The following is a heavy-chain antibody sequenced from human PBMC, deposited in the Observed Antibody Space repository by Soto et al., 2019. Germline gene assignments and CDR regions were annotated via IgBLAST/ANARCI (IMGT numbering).Heavy chain of an antibody. Sequence: SVKVSCKASGFTFTSSAVQWVRQARGQRLEWIGWIVVGSGNTYYADSVKDRFTISRDNSKNTVFLQMNSLRAEDTALYYCARGLLHGTYVNDAFDIWGQGTMVTVSS. CDR2: IVVGSGNT. D-gene: IGHD1-1*01. J-gene: IGHJ3*02. CDR3: ARGLLHGTYVNDAFDI. CDR1: GFTFTSSA. V-gene: IGHV1-58*01.